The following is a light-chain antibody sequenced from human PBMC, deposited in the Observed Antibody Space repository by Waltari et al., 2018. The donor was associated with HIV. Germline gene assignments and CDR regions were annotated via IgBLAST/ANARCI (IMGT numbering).Light chain of an antibody. V-gene: IGLV2-8*01. CDR1: SSYVGGYNY. Sequence: QSALTPPPSASGSPGQSVTISCPGTSSYVGGYNYVSWYEQHPGKAPKRMIYEVSKRPTGVPDRFSGSKSGNTASLTVSELQAEDEADYYCSSYAGSNNWVFGGGTKLTVL. CDR2: EVS. J-gene: IGLJ3*02. CDR3: SSYAGSNNWV.